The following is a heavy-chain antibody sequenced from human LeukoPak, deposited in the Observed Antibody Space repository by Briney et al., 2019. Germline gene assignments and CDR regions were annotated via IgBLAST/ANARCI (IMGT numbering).Heavy chain of an antibody. CDR1: GFTFSDYY. D-gene: IGHD3-22*01. Sequence: PGGSLRLSCAASGFTFSDYYMSWIRQAPGKGLEWVSYISSSGSTIYYADSVKGRFTISRDNAKNSLYLQTNSLRAEDTAVYYCARDAVYDSSGYSLYYYYYMDVWGKGTTVTVSS. J-gene: IGHJ6*03. CDR2: ISSSGSTI. CDR3: ARDAVYDSSGYSLYYYYYMDV. V-gene: IGHV3-11*04.